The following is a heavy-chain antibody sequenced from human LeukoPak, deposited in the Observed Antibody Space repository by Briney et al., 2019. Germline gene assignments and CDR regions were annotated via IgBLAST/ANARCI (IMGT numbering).Heavy chain of an antibody. CDR1: GFTFSTKW. V-gene: IGHV3-7*04. J-gene: IGHJ4*02. D-gene: IGHD3-22*01. CDR2: INQDGSDQ. Sequence: DPGGSLRVSCAASGFTFSTKWMSWVRQAPGKGLEWVATINQDGSDQYYVDSVKGRFTISRDNAKNSLDLQMNSLRAEDTAVYYCARDYSSGRDFWGQGTLVTVSS. CDR3: ARDYSSGRDF.